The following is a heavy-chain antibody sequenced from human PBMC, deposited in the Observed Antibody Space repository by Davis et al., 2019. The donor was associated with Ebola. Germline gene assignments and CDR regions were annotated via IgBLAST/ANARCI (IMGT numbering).Heavy chain of an antibody. J-gene: IGHJ3*02. D-gene: IGHD6-13*01. CDR2: ISSSGSTI. V-gene: IGHV3-11*01. CDR3: ARVGIAAPGAFDI. Sequence: GESLKISCAASGFPFSDYYMSWIRQAPGQGLEWVSYISSSGSTIYYADSVKGRFTISRDNAKNSLYLQMNSLRAEDTAVYYCARVGIAAPGAFDIWGQGTMVTVSS. CDR1: GFPFSDYY.